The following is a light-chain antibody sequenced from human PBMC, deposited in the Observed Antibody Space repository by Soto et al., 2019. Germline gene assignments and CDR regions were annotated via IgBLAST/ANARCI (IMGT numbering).Light chain of an antibody. V-gene: IGKV3-20*01. CDR1: QSVSSSH. CDR3: QQYGTSPPYT. CDR2: GAS. Sequence: EIVLTQSPGTLSLSPGERATLSCRASQSVSSSHLAWYQQKPGQAPRLLIYGASSRATGIPDRFSGSGSVTDFTLTINRLEPEDFAVYYCQQYGTSPPYTFGQGTKLEI. J-gene: IGKJ2*01.